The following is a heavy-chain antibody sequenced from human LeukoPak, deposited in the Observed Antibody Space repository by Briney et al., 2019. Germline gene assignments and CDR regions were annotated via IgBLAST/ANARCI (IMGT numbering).Heavy chain of an antibody. CDR1: GFTFSSYG. V-gene: IGHV3-30*02. J-gene: IGHJ4*02. D-gene: IGHD1-1*01. Sequence: GGSLRLSCAASGFTFSSYGMHWVRQAPGKGLEWVAFIRYDGSNKYYADSVKGRFTISRDNSKNTLYLQMSSLRAEDTAVYYCARDSIQLWPNAIDFWGQGTLVTVSS. CDR2: IRYDGSNK. CDR3: ARDSIQLWPNAIDF.